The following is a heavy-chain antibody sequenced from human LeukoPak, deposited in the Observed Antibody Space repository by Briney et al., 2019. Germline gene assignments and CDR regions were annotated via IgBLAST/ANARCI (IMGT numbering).Heavy chain of an antibody. CDR3: ARTTTVRGTYYMDV. D-gene: IGHD3-10*01. V-gene: IGHV1-18*01. CDR2: ISAYNGNT. J-gene: IGHJ6*03. CDR1: GYTFTSYG. Sequence: ASVKVSCKASGYTFTSYGISWVRQAPGQGLEWMGWISAYNGNTNYAQKLQGRVTMTTDTSTSTAYMELRSLRSDDTAVYYCARTTTVRGTYYMDVWGKGTTVTISS.